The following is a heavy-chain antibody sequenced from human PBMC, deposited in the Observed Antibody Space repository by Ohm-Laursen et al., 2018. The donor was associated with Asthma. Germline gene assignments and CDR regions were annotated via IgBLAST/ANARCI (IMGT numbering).Heavy chain of an antibody. CDR3: ARARSGSSYDY. Sequence: GSLRLSCTASGFTFSSYAMSWVRQAPGKGPVWVSRLNTDGSGTWYADSVKGRFTISRDNAKNTLYLQMNSLRAEDTAVYYCARARSGSSYDYWGQGTLVTVSS. J-gene: IGHJ4*02. D-gene: IGHD1-26*01. CDR2: LNTDGSGT. CDR1: GFTFSSYA. V-gene: IGHV3-74*01.